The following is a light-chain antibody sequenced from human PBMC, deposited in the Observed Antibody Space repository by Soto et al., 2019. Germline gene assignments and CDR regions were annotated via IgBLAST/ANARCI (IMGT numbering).Light chain of an antibody. CDR1: QAMSTW. V-gene: IGKV1D-12*01. J-gene: IGKJ1*01. CDR3: QQANSFPRT. Sequence: DIQMTQSPSSVSASVADRVTITCRASQAMSTWLAWYQQKPGKAPKLLIYAASNLQTGVPSRSSGSASGTDFTLTISSLQPEDFATYYCQQANSFPRTFGQGTKVEIK. CDR2: AAS.